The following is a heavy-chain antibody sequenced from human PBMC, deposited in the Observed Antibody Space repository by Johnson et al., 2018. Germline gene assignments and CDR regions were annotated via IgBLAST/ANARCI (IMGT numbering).Heavy chain of an antibody. CDR2: ISSTTSSI. CDR3: ASGGLGYCVTTICIPAFDI. D-gene: IGHD2-2*01. CDR1: GFTFSSYS. Sequence: VQLVESGGGVVQPGRSLRLSCAASGFTFSSYSMNWVRQAPGKGLEWVSSISSTTSSIYYADSVKGLFTISRDNAKQSLYLQMNSMGAEDTAVYYCASGGLGYCVTTICIPAFDIWGQGTLVTVSS. J-gene: IGHJ3*02. V-gene: IGHV3-21*01.